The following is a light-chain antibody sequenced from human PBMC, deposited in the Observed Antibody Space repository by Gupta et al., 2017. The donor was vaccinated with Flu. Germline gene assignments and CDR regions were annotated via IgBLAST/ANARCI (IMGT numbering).Light chain of an antibody. V-gene: IGKV1-39*01. CDR3: QQSYTVPIT. Sequence: DIQMTQSPSSLSASVGDTVTISCRASQSVSSYLNWFQQEPGKAPKLLIYLASSLQSGVPSRFSGSGSGTDFTLTISSLQPEDFATYYCQQSYTVPITFGQGTRMEIK. CDR2: LAS. CDR1: QSVSSY. J-gene: IGKJ5*01.